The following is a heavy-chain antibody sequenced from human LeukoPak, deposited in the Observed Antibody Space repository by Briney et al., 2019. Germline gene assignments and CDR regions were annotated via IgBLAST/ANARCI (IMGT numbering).Heavy chain of an antibody. Sequence: GGSLRLSCTASGFTFGDYAMSWVRQAPGKGLEWVGFIRSKAYGGTTEYAASVKGRFTISRDDSKSIAYLQMNSLKTEDTAVYYCTRDGGDGYNSHGMDVWGQGTTVTVSS. V-gene: IGHV3-49*04. CDR2: IRSKAYGGTT. D-gene: IGHD5-24*01. CDR3: TRDGGDGYNSHGMDV. CDR1: GFTFGDYA. J-gene: IGHJ6*02.